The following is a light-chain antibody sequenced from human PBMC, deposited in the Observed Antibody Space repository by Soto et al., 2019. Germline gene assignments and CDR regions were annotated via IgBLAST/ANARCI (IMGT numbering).Light chain of an antibody. CDR2: GAS. V-gene: IGKV3-15*01. J-gene: IGKJ4*01. Sequence: EMVLTQSPGTLSLSPGERATLSCRASQSVSSKLAWYQQKPGQAPRLLIYGASTRATGIPARFSGSGSGTEFTLTISSLQSEDFAVYYCQEYNNWHPVTFGGGTKVDIK. CDR1: QSVSSK. CDR3: QEYNNWHPVT.